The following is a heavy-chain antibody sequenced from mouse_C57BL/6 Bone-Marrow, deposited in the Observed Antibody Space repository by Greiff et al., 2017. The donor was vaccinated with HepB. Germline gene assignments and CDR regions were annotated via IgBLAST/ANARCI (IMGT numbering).Heavy chain of an antibody. V-gene: IGHV1-22*01. D-gene: IGHD2-1*01. CDR2: INPNNGGT. Sequence: VQLKESGPELVKPGASVKMSCKASGYTFTDYNMHWVKQSHGKSLEWIGYINPNNGGTSYNQKFKGKATLTVNKSSSTAYIELRSLTSEDSAVYYCAGPIYYGNYWFAYWGQGTLVTVSA. J-gene: IGHJ3*01. CDR3: AGPIYYGNYWFAY. CDR1: GYTFTDYN.